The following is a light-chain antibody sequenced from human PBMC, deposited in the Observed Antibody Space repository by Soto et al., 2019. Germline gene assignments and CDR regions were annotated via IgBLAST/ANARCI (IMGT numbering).Light chain of an antibody. CDR3: QHYNSWPRTWT. Sequence: PSSLSPSVGDRVTITCRASENINMWLAWYQQKPGQAPRLLIQRASRVERGVPSRFSGSGSDKEFTLNISSLQSEDFAVYHCQHYNSWPRTWTFGQGTKVDIK. CDR1: ENINMW. V-gene: IGKV1-5*03. CDR2: RAS. J-gene: IGKJ1*01.